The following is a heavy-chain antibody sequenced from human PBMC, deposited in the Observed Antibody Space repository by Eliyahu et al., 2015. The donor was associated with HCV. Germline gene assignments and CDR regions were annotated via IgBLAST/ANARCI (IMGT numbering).Heavy chain of an antibody. V-gene: IGHV1-18*01. CDR2: ISTYNGET. CDR1: GYAFTHYD. CDR3: VRYKSFYDADQP. J-gene: IGHJ4*02. Sequence: QVQLVQSGPDLXKPGTSVNVSCQASGYAFTHYDFNWVRQAPGQGLEWMGWISTYNGETKYAQKFQDRVSMTTDTSTRTAYMQLRSLRSDDTAVYYCVRYKSFYDADQPWGQGTLVTVSS. D-gene: IGHD2/OR15-2a*01.